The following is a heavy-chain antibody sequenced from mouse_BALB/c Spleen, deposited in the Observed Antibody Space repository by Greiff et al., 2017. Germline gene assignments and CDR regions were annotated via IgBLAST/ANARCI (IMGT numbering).Heavy chain of an antibody. J-gene: IGHJ2*01. CDR1: GFTFTDYY. V-gene: IGHV7-3*02. CDR2: IRNKANGYTT. D-gene: IGHD1-1*01. CDR3: ARDITVVEGYFDY. Sequence: EVKLVESGGGLVQPGGSLRLSCATSGFTFTDYYMSWVRQPPGKALEWLGFIRNKANGYTTEYSASVKGRFTISRDNSQSILYLQMNTLRAEDSATYYCARDITVVEGYFDYWGQGTTLTVSS.